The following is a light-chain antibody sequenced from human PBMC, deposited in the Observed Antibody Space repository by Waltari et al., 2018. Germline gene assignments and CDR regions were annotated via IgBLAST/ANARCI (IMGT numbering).Light chain of an antibody. CDR3: MQGTQFPRT. Sequence: EIVMTQSPLSLSVTPGQPASLSCISSQSLLHSNGNTYLYWFLQKPGQPPQLLIYEVSKLFFGVSVRFSGGGSGTEFTLKISRVEAEDVGIYYCMQGTQFPRTFGQGTRVEIK. V-gene: IGKV2D-29*01. CDR2: EVS. CDR1: QSLLHSNGNTY. J-gene: IGKJ1*01.